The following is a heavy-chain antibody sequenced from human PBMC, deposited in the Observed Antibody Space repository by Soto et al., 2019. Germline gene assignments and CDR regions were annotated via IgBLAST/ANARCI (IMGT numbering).Heavy chain of an antibody. J-gene: IGHJ4*02. CDR1: GFTFSSYG. CDR3: AKDVGGGGYRSEVPSTFDY. V-gene: IGHV3-30*18. CDR2: ISYDGSNK. Sequence: PGGSLRLSCAASGFTFSSYGMHWVRQAPGKGLEWVAVISYDGSNKYYADSVKGRFTISRDNSKNTLYLQMNSLRAEDTAVYYCAKDVGGGGYRSEVPSTFDYWGQGTLVTVYS. D-gene: IGHD3-16*01.